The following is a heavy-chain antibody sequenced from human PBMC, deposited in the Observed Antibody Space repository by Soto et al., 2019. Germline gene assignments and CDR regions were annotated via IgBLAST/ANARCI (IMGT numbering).Heavy chain of an antibody. J-gene: IGHJ6*03. Sequence: SETLSLTCTVSGGSISSYYWSWIRQPPGKGLEWIGYIYYSGSTNYNPSLKSRVTIPVDTSKNQFSLKLSSVTAADTAVYYCARAPVSSGYDFSSYYYYYYYMDVWGKGTTVTVSS. V-gene: IGHV4-59*01. CDR1: GGSISSYY. CDR3: ARAPVSSGYDFSSYYYYYYYMDV. CDR2: IYYSGST. D-gene: IGHD5-12*01.